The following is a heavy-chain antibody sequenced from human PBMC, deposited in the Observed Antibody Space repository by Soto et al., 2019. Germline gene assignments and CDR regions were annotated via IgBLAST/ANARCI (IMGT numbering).Heavy chain of an antibody. Sequence: GASVKVSCKASGYTFTRYGLSWVRQAPGQGLEWMGWISAYNGNTNYAQKLQGRVTMTTDTSTSTAYMELRSLRSDDTAVYYCARVFPVGEYYMDVWGKGTTVTVSS. V-gene: IGHV1-18*01. CDR1: GYTFTRYG. CDR2: ISAYNGNT. J-gene: IGHJ6*03. CDR3: ARVFPVGEYYMDV.